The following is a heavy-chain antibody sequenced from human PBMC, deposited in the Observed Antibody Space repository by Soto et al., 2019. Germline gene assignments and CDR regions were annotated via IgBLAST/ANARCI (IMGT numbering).Heavy chain of an antibody. V-gene: IGHV4-59*01. CDR2: MYFSGST. CDR1: GASISSYY. D-gene: IGHD5-12*01. CDR3: ASANVVAASLDH. Sequence: SETLSLTCTVSGASISSYYWSWIRQPPGKGLEWIGYMYFSGSTNYNPSLKSRVRISVDTSKNQFSLKLTSVTAADTAVYYCASANVVAASLDHWGQGTLVTVSS. J-gene: IGHJ4*02.